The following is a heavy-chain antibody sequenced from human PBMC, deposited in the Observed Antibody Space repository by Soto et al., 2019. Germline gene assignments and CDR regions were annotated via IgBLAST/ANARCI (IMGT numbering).Heavy chain of an antibody. V-gene: IGHV3-11*05. CDR1: GFTFSDYY. Sequence: QVQLVESGGGLVKPGGSLRLSCAVSGFTFSDYYMTWIRQAPGKGLEWVSYISSSTSHTNYADSVKGRFTISRDNAKNSLFLQMNSLRDEDAAVYYCARGRGAAADYFDFWRQGTLVTVSS. CDR2: ISSSTSHT. D-gene: IGHD6-13*01. CDR3: ARGRGAAADYFDF. J-gene: IGHJ4*02.